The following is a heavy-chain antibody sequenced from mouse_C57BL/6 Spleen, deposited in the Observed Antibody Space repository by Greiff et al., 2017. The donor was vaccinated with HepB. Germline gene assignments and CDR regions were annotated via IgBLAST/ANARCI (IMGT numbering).Heavy chain of an antibody. Sequence: EVMLVESGPVLVKPGASVKMSCKASGYTFTDYYMNWVKQSHGKSLEWIGVINPYNGGTSYNQKFKGKATLTVDKSSSTAYMELNSLTSEDSAVYYCARSLHDYDYFDYWGQGTTLTVSS. V-gene: IGHV1-19*01. CDR1: GYTFTDYY. J-gene: IGHJ2*01. CDR3: ARSLHDYDYFDY. CDR2: INPYNGGT. D-gene: IGHD2-4*01.